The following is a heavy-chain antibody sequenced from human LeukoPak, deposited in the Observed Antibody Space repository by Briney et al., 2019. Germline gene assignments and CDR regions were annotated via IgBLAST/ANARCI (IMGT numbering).Heavy chain of an antibody. Sequence: GGSLRLSCAASGFTFSSYAMSWVRQAPGEGLQWVTAISGSGGSTYNADSVKGRFTISRDNSKNTMYLQMNSLRAEDTAVYYCAKDHYGDYFSTGAFDIWGQGTTVIVSS. V-gene: IGHV3-23*01. D-gene: IGHD4-17*01. CDR2: ISGSGGST. J-gene: IGHJ3*02. CDR1: GFTFSSYA. CDR3: AKDHYGDYFSTGAFDI.